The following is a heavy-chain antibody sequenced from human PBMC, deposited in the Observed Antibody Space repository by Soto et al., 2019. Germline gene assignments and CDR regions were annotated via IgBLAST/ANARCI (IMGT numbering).Heavy chain of an antibody. V-gene: IGHV1-46*01. CDR2: INPSGGST. J-gene: IGHJ4*02. CDR3: ARDKGDGSGSYYGY. D-gene: IGHD3-10*01. Sequence: ASVKVSCKASGYTFTSYYMHWARQAPGQGLEWMGIINPSGGSTSYAQKFQGRVTMTTDTSTSTAYMELRSLRSDDTAVYYCARDKGDGSGSYYGYWGQGTLVTVSS. CDR1: GYTFTSYY.